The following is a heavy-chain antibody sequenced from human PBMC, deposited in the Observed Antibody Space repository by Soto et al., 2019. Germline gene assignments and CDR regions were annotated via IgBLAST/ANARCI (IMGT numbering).Heavy chain of an antibody. CDR3: ARDHVYIVATIQFAFDI. D-gene: IGHD5-12*01. Sequence: HPGGSLRLSCAASGFTFSSYAMHWVRQAPGKGLEWVAVISYDGSNKYYADSVKGRFTISRDNSKNTLYLQMNSLRAEDTAVYYCARDHVYIVATIQFAFDIWGQGTMVPVSS. J-gene: IGHJ3*02. V-gene: IGHV3-30-3*01. CDR1: GFTFSSYA. CDR2: ISYDGSNK.